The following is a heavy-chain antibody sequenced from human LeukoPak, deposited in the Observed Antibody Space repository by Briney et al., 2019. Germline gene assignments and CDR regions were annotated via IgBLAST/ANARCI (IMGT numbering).Heavy chain of an antibody. Sequence: PGGSLRLSCAASGFTFSSYEMNWVRQAPGKGLEWVSSISSSSSYIYYADSVKGRFTISRDNAKNSLYLQMNSLRAEDTAVYYCARGESGYFQHWGRGTLVTVSS. CDR1: GFTFSSYE. V-gene: IGHV3-21*01. CDR3: ARGESGYFQH. J-gene: IGHJ1*01. CDR2: ISSSSSYI. D-gene: IGHD3-3*01.